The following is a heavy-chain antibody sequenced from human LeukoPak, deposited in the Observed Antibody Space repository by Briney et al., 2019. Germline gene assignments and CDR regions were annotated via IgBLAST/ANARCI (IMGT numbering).Heavy chain of an antibody. CDR3: TNSDDYGDY. V-gene: IGHV3-30*04. Sequence: GGSLRLSCAASGFIFGDYAMHWVRQAPGKGLEWVAAIAFDATDRYYIDSVKGRFTISRDDSKNTLYLHMTSLRAEVTAVYYCTNSDDYGDYWGQGTLVTVSS. CDR2: IAFDATDR. J-gene: IGHJ4*02. CDR1: GFIFGDYA.